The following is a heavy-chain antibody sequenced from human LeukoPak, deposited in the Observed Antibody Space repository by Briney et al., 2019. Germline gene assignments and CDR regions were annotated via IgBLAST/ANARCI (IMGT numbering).Heavy chain of an antibody. CDR2: FDPEDGET. CDR1: GGTFSSYA. D-gene: IGHD3-10*01. V-gene: IGHV1-24*01. CDR3: ATDRALLWFGEYGMDV. J-gene: IGHJ6*02. Sequence: GASVKVSCKASGGTFSSYAISWVRQAPGQGLEWMGGFDPEDGETIYAQKFQGRVTMTEDTSTDTAYMELSSLRSGDTAVYYCATDRALLWFGEYGMDVWGQGTTVTVSS.